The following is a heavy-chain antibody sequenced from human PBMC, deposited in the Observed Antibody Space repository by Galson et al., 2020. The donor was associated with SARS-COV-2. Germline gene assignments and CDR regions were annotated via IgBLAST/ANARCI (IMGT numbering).Heavy chain of an antibody. CDR1: GFTFSSYA. J-gene: IGHJ4*02. V-gene: IGHV3-23*03. CDR3: AATVVTRRLFDY. CDR2: ISSGGST. D-gene: IGHD4-17*01. Sequence: GESLKISCAASGFTFSSYAMSWVRQAPGKGLEWVSVISSGGSTYYADSVKGRFTISRDNSKNTLYLQMNSLRAEDTAVYYCAATVVTRRLFDYWGQGTLVTVSS.